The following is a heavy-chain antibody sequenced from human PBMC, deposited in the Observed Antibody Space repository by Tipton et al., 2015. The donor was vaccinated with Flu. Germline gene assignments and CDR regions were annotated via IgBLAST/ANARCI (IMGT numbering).Heavy chain of an antibody. CDR2: VHSSGST. J-gene: IGHJ4*02. V-gene: IGHV4-39*07. D-gene: IGHD2-2*01. CDR1: GGSISGTRYT. Sequence: GLVKPSETLSLTCTVSGGSISGTRYTWDWIRQPPGKGLEWIGGVHSSGSTSYNPSLRSRVTISVDTSKNQFSLKLSSVTAADTAVYYCARGDCNSTSCLDYWGQGTLVTVSS. CDR3: ARGDCNSTSCLDY.